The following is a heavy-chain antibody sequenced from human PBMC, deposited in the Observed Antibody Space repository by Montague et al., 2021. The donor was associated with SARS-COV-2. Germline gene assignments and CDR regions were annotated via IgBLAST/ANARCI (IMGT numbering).Heavy chain of an antibody. Sequence: SETRSLTCAVSGYSISSSNWWGWIRQAPGRGLEWIGYIYHTGSTYYNPSLKSRVTMSVDKSNNLLSLELSSVTAVDTAVYYCAKSADHNYFLDSWGQGTPVTVSS. D-gene: IGHD5-24*01. J-gene: IGHJ4*02. V-gene: IGHV4-28*01. CDR3: AKSADHNYFLDS. CDR2: IYHTGST. CDR1: GYSISSSNW.